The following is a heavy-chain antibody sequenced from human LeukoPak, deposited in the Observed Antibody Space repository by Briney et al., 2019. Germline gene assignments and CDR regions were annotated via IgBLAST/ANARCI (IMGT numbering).Heavy chain of an antibody. D-gene: IGHD1-14*01. CDR1: GYSFTSYW. V-gene: IGHV5-51*01. CDR3: ARHPNQGWFDP. Sequence: NRGESLEISCQGSGYSFTSYWIGWVRQLPGKGLEWMGIIYPGDSDTRYSPSFQGQVTISADKSISTAYLQWSSLKASDTAMYYCARHPNQGWFDPWGQGTLVTVSS. CDR2: IYPGDSDT. J-gene: IGHJ5*02.